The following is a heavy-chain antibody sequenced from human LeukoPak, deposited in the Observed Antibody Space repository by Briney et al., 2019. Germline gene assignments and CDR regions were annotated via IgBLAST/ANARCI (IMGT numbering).Heavy chain of an antibody. CDR2: IYSGGST. J-gene: IGHJ1*01. V-gene: IGHV3-66*02. Sequence: PGGSLRLSCAASGFTVSGNYMSWVRQAPGKGLEWVSVIYSGGSTYYADSVEGRFTISRDNSKNTLYLQMNSLRAEDTAVYYCAREYYDFWSGSFQHWGQGTLVTVSS. CDR3: AREYYDFWSGSFQH. D-gene: IGHD3-3*01. CDR1: GFTVSGNY.